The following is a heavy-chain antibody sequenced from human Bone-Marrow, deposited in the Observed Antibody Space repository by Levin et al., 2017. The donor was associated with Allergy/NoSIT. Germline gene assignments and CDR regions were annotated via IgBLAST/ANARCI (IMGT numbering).Heavy chain of an antibody. V-gene: IGHV4-34*01. J-gene: IGHJ4*02. Sequence: SETLSLTCAVYGGSFSGYYWSWIRQPPGKGLEWIGEINHSGSTNYNPSLKSRVTISVDTSKNQFSLKLSSVTAADTAVYYCARGRDSSSWYYFDYWGQGTLVTVSS. CDR3: ARGRDSSSWYYFDY. CDR1: GGSFSGYY. CDR2: INHSGST. D-gene: IGHD6-13*01.